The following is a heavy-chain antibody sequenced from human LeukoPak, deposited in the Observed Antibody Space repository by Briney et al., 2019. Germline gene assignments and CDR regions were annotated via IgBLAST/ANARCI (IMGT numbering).Heavy chain of an antibody. CDR1: GDSISNSIW. Sequence: SETLSLTCTVSGDSISNSIWWSWLRQPPGKGLEWIGEVDHTGNANYRPSLDSRVTLSIDTSKNHFSLTLTSVTAADTAVYYCARNVRFFDSWGQGTRVTVSS. D-gene: IGHD1-1*01. CDR2: VDHTGNA. CDR3: ARNVRFFDS. V-gene: IGHV4/OR15-8*02. J-gene: IGHJ4*02.